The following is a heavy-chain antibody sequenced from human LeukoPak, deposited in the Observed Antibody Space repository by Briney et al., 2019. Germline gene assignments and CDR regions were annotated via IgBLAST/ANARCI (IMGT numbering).Heavy chain of an antibody. CDR1: GGSFSGYY. V-gene: IGHV4-34*01. Sequence: SETLSLTCAVYGGSFSGYYWSWIRQPPGKGLEWMGEINHSGSTNYNPSLKGRVTISVDTSKNQFSLKLSSVTAADTAVYYCARVGYYDSSGYQNGDYWGQGTLVTVSS. D-gene: IGHD3-22*01. J-gene: IGHJ4*02. CDR3: ARVGYYDSSGYQNGDY. CDR2: INHSGST.